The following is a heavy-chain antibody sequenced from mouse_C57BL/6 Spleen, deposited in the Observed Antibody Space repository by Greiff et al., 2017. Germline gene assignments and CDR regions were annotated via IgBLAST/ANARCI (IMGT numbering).Heavy chain of an antibody. CDR1: GYAFSSSW. V-gene: IGHV1-82*01. Sequence: QVQLQQSGPELVKPGASVKISCKASGYAFSSSWMNWVQQRPGKGLEWIGRIYPGDGDTNYNGKFKGKATLTADKSSSTAYMQLSSLTSEDSAVYFCARHCDYWGQGTTLTVSS. CDR3: ARHCDY. J-gene: IGHJ2*01. CDR2: IYPGDGDT.